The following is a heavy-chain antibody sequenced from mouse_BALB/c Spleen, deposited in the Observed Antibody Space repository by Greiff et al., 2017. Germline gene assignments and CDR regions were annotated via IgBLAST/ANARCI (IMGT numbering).Heavy chain of an antibody. Sequence: EVQLVESGGGLVKPGGSLKLSCAASGFTFSSYAMSWVRQTPEKRLEWVASISSGGSTYYPDSVKGRFTISRDNARNILYLQMSSLRSEDTAMYYCARRDTTDAMDYWGQGTSVTVSS. CDR2: ISSGGST. CDR3: ARRDTTDAMDY. J-gene: IGHJ4*01. D-gene: IGHD1-1*01. CDR1: GFTFSSYA. V-gene: IGHV5-6-5*01.